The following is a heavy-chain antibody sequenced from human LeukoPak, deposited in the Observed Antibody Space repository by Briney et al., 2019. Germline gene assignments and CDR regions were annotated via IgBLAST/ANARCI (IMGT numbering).Heavy chain of an antibody. CDR3: ARGTTEGLRHYYYYMDV. J-gene: IGHJ6*03. V-gene: IGHV1-2*02. D-gene: IGHD1-14*01. CDR2: INPNSGGT. Sequence: ASVKPSCKASGYTFTSYDINCVPQAPGQGLEWMGWINPNSGGTNYAQKFQGRVTMTRDTSISTAYMELSRLRSDDTAVYYCARGTTEGLRHYYYYMDVWGKGTTVTVSS. CDR1: GYTFTSYD.